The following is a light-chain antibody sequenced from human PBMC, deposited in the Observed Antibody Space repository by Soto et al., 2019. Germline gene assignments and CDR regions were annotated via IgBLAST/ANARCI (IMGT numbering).Light chain of an antibody. CDR1: QGINSF. Sequence: DIQMTQSPSSLSASVGDRVTITCRASQGINSFLAWYQQKPGKVHKLLIYAASTLQSGVPSRFSGSGSGTDFTLTISSLQPEDVATYYCQKYNSAPRTFGQGTKVEI. CDR2: AAS. J-gene: IGKJ1*01. CDR3: QKYNSAPRT. V-gene: IGKV1-27*01.